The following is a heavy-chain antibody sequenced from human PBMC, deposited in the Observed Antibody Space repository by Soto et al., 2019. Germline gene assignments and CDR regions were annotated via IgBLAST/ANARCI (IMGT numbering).Heavy chain of an antibody. CDR1: GGSFSGYY. CDR2: INHSGST. V-gene: IGHV4-34*01. D-gene: IGHD6-13*01. J-gene: IGHJ6*02. Sequence: PSETLSLTCAVYGGSFSGYYWSWIRQPPGKGLEWIGEINHSGSTNYNPSLKSRVTISVDTSKNQFSLKLSSVTAADTAVYYCARGFKLRGSSWSDSYYYYYGMDVWGQGTTVTVSS. CDR3: ARGFKLRGSSWSDSYYYYYGMDV.